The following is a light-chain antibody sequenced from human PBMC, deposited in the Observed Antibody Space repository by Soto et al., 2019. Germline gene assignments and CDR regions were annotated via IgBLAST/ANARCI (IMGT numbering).Light chain of an antibody. Sequence: DIQMTQSPSSLSASVGDRATITCRASQTVSTYLNWYHQQPGKAPKLLIYAASSLQSGVPSRFSGSGSGTDFTLTISSLQPEDFATYYCHQCYSSPLTFGGGTKVEIK. CDR1: QTVSTY. V-gene: IGKV1-39*01. J-gene: IGKJ4*01. CDR2: AAS. CDR3: HQCYSSPLT.